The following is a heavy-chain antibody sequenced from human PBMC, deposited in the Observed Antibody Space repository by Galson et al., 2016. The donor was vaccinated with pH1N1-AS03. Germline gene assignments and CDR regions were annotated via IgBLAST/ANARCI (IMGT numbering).Heavy chain of an antibody. CDR1: C. J-gene: IGHJ4*02. D-gene: IGHD6-19*01. Sequence: CVSWIRQPPGKALEWLARIDWDDDKFYSTSLKTRLTISKDTSKNQVVLTMTNMDPVDTATYYCARNGYSSGWYELYYFDYWGQGTLVTVSS. V-gene: IGHV2-70*16. CDR3: ARNGYSSGWYELYYFDY. CDR2: IDWDDDK.